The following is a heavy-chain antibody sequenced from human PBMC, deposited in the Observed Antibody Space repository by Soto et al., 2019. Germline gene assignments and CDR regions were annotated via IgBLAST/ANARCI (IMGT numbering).Heavy chain of an antibody. J-gene: IGHJ4*02. D-gene: IGHD2-15*01. CDR3: VREKGYXXGGTCHDTMXTVTTRYLDY. V-gene: IGHV4-30-2*01. Sequence: HAHAKGLEWIGYIYHSGSFLYNPSLKSRVTISLDRSENQFSPQLSSVTAADTAVYYCVREKGYXXGGTCHDTMXTVTTRYLDYWGQGTRGTVSA. CDR2: IYHSGSF.